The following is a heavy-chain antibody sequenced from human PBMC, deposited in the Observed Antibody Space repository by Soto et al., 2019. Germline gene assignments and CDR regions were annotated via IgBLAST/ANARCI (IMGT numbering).Heavy chain of an antibody. CDR3: ARLAEYCNGIKCYSNFDF. D-gene: IGHD2-15*01. Sequence: ASVKVSCKTSGYNFTNFDINWVRQAPGRGLVWMGWMNPSSGETGSAQNFQGRVTMTRDISTRTFFMQLTSLRSEDTAIYYCARLAEYCNGIKCYSNFDFWGRGTQVTVS. CDR1: GYNFTNFD. J-gene: IGHJ4*01. V-gene: IGHV1-8*01. CDR2: MNPSSGET.